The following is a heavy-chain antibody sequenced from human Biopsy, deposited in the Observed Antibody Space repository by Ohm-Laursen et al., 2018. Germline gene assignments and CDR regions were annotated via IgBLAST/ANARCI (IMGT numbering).Heavy chain of an antibody. V-gene: IGHV2-70*11. CDR2: VDWDDYK. J-gene: IGHJ6*02. D-gene: IGHD6-13*01. CDR1: GFSLSSRGMC. CDR3: ARTPILIVSAGLVYRHRRHLQGMDV. Sequence: TQTLTLTCSFSGFSLSSRGMCVSWIRQAPGKALEWLARVDWDDYKDYSASLQTKLSISKDTSNDQVVLTVNNVDPADTATYYCARTPILIVSAGLVYRHRRHLQGMDVWGQGIAVTVSS.